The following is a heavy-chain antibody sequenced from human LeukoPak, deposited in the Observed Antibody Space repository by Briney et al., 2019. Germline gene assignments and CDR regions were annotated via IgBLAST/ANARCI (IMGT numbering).Heavy chain of an antibody. J-gene: IGHJ5*02. D-gene: IGHD3-22*01. CDR1: GYTFTSYG. Sequence: GASVKVSCKASGYTFTSYGISWVRQAPGQGLEWMGWISAYNGNTNYAQKLQGRFTISRDNSKNMLYLQMNSLRAEDTAVYYCARGEGAYYYRMISWGQGTLVTVSS. CDR3: ARGEGAYYYRMIS. V-gene: IGHV1-18*01. CDR2: ISAYNGNT.